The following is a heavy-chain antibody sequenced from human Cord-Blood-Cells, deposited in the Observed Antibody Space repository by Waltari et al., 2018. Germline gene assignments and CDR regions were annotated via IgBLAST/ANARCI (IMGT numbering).Heavy chain of an antibody. Sequence: QVQLQQWGAGLLKPSETLSLTCAVYGGSFSGSYWGWIRQPPGKGLEWIGEINHSGSTKYNPSLKSRVTISVDTSKNQVSLKLSSVTAADTAVYYCARGGGRRSGWYLQDDAFDIWGQGTMVTVSS. V-gene: IGHV4-34*01. CDR3: ARGGGRRSGWYLQDDAFDI. D-gene: IGHD6-19*01. CDR1: GGSFSGSY. J-gene: IGHJ3*02. CDR2: INHSGST.